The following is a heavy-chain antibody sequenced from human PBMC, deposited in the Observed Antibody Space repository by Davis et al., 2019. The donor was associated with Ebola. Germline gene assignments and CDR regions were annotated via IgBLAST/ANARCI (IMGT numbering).Heavy chain of an antibody. CDR3: ARDRRFLEWTAYYYYYYGMDV. CDR1: GFTFSAYS. Sequence: GGSLRLSCAASGFTFSAYSMNWVRQAPGKGLEWVSSISSTSAYTYYADSVKGRFTISRDNSKNTLYLQMNSLRAEDTAVYYCARDRRFLEWTAYYYYYYGMDVWGQGTTVTVSS. CDR2: ISSTSAYT. J-gene: IGHJ6*02. D-gene: IGHD3-3*01. V-gene: IGHV3-21*01.